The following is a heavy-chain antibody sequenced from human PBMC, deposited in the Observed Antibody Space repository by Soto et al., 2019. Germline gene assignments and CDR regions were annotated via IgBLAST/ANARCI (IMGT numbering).Heavy chain of an antibody. CDR1: GGTFSSYA. D-gene: IGHD3-3*01. J-gene: IGHJ6*02. V-gene: IGHV1-69*01. Sequence: QVQLVQSGAEVKKPGSSVKVSCKASGGTFSSYAISWVRQAPGQGLEWMGGIIPIFGTANYAQKFQGRVTITADESTSTAYMELGSLRSEDTAVYYCARESGRIFGGGRGYGMDVWGQGTTVTVSS. CDR3: ARESGRIFGGGRGYGMDV. CDR2: IIPIFGTA.